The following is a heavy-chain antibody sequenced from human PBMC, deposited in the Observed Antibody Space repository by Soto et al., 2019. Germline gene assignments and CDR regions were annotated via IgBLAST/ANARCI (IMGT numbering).Heavy chain of an antibody. Sequence: ASVKVSCKASGYTFTGYYMHWVRQAPGQGLEWMGWINPNSGGTNYAQKFQGWVTMTRDTSISTAYMELSRLRSDDTAVYYCARLGIAAAGTGDYYYYYGMDVWAQRTTVTVSS. D-gene: IGHD6-13*01. CDR1: GYTFTGYY. J-gene: IGHJ6*02. V-gene: IGHV1-2*04. CDR2: INPNSGGT. CDR3: ARLGIAAAGTGDYYYYYGMDV.